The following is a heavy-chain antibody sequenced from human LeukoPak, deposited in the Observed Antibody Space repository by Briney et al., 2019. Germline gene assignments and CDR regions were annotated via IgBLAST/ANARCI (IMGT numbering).Heavy chain of an antibody. V-gene: IGHV3-7*01. CDR3: ARIYGDYVLFAFDI. D-gene: IGHD4-17*01. CDR1: GFTFSSYW. CDR2: IKQDGSEK. J-gene: IGHJ3*02. Sequence: GGSLRLFCAASGFTFSSYWMSWVRQAPGKGLEWVANIKQDGSEKYYVDSVKGRFTISRDNAKNSLYLQMNSLRAEDTAVYYCARIYGDYVLFAFDIWGQGTMVTVSS.